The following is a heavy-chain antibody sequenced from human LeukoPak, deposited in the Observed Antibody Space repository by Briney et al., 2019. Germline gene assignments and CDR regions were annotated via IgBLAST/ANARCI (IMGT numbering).Heavy chain of an antibody. V-gene: IGHV4-34*01. D-gene: IGHD1-26*01. CDR3: ARLIVGATDFDY. J-gene: IGHJ4*02. CDR1: GGSFSDYY. CDR2: IDHSGST. Sequence: PSETLSLTCAVYGGSFSDYYWSWIRQPPGKGLEWIGEIDHSGSTSYNPSLKSRVTISVDTSKNQFSLKLSSVTAADTAVYYCARLIVGATDFDYWGQGTLVTVSS.